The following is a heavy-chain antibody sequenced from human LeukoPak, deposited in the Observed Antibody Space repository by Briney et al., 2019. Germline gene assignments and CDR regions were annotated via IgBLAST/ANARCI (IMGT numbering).Heavy chain of an antibody. J-gene: IGHJ1*01. V-gene: IGHV3-23*01. D-gene: IGHD3/OR15-3a*01. CDR1: AFTFSTNA. CDR2: ISDNGGST. CDR3: AREFGLITSH. Sequence: QPGGSLRLSCAPSAFTFSTNAMGWVSQAPGKWMEWASSISDNGGSTYSADSVKGRFTISRDNSKNTLYLQMNSLRAEDTAVYYCAREFGLITSHWGQGTLVTVSS.